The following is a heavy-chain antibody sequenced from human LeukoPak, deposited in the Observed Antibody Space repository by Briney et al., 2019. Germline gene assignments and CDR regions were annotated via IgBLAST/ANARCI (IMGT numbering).Heavy chain of an antibody. Sequence: SETLSLTCAVYGGSFSGYYWSWIRQPPGKGLEWIGEINHSGSTNYNPSLKSRVTISVDASKNQFSLKLSSVTAADTAVYYCARLMYYYDGSGYSHYYYGMDVWGQGTTVTVSS. CDR3: ARLMYYYDGSGYSHYYYGMDV. V-gene: IGHV4-34*01. CDR2: INHSGST. CDR1: GGSFSGYY. D-gene: IGHD3-22*01. J-gene: IGHJ6*02.